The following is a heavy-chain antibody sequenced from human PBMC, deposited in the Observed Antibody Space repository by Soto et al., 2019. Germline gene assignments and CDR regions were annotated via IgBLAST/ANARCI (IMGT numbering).Heavy chain of an antibody. V-gene: IGHV3-11*06. D-gene: IGHD3-3*01. CDR1: GFTFSDYF. Sequence: PGGSLILSCAGSGFTFSDYFITWIRQAPGKGLEWISYINNDATYRKYADSVKGRFTVSRDNAKNSVFLQMNSLRPEDTALYYCGKGDTIFGVVDDWGPGTLVTVSS. CDR2: INNDATYR. CDR3: GKGDTIFGVVDD. J-gene: IGHJ4*02.